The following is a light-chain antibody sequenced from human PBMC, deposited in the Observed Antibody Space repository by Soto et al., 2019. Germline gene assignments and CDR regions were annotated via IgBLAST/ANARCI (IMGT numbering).Light chain of an antibody. CDR2: GAS. V-gene: IGKV3-15*01. CDR1: QSVSSN. CDR3: QQYNNWAPCT. J-gene: IGKJ1*01. Sequence: EIVMTQSPATLSVSPGERATLSCRASQSVSSNLAWYQQKPGKAPRLLIYGASTRATGIPARFSGSGSGTEFTLTISSLQSEDFAVYYCQQYNNWAPCTFGQGTKVEIK.